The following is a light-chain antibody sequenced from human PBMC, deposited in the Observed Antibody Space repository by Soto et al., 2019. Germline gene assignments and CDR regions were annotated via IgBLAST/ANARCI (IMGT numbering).Light chain of an antibody. CDR2: GAS. J-gene: IGKJ1*01. CDR3: QQCINRGRRR. Sequence: EILMPQSPNTLSVSPGERSTLSCRASQSVSSNLAWYQQKPGQAPRLLIYGASTRATGIPARFSGSGSGTEFTLTISSLQSEEFAVYYGQQCINRGRRRFGQGTGVDVK. V-gene: IGKV3-15*01. CDR1: QSVSSN.